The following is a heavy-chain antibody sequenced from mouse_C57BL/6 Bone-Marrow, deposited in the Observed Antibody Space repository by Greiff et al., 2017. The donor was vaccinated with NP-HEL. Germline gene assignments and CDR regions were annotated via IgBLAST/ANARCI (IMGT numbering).Heavy chain of an antibody. D-gene: IGHD1-3*01. Sequence: EVKLVESGGGLVQPGGSLKLSCAASGFTFSDYYMYWVRQTPEKRLEWVAYISNGGGSTYYPDTVKGRFTISRDNAKNTLYLQMSRLKSEDTAMYYCARRGKEGVYAMDYWGQGTSVTVSS. V-gene: IGHV5-12*01. CDR1: GFTFSDYY. CDR2: ISNGGGST. J-gene: IGHJ4*01. CDR3: ARRGKEGVYAMDY.